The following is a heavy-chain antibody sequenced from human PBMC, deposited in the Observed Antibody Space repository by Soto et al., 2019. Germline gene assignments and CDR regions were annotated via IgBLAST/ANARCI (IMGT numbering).Heavy chain of an antibody. CDR2: INPNSGGT. Sequence: ASVKVSCKASGYTFTGYYMHWLRQAPGQGLEWMGWINPNSGGTNYAQKFQERVTITRDMSTSTAYMELSSLRSEDTAVYYCAADLTRSYCGGDCYVDYWGQGTLVTVSS. CDR1: GYTFTGYY. CDR3: AADLTRSYCGGDCYVDY. D-gene: IGHD2-21*02. V-gene: IGHV1-2*02. J-gene: IGHJ4*02.